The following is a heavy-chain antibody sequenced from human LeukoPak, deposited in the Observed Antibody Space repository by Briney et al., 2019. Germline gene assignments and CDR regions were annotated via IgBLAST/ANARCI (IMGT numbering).Heavy chain of an antibody. Sequence: GGSLRLSCTASTFTLNNYWMSWVRQAPGKGLEWVANIKQDGSEKYYVDSVKGRFTISRDNAKNSLYLQMNSLRAEDTAVYYCARDLDYWGQGTPVTVSS. CDR3: ARDLDY. J-gene: IGHJ4*02. CDR1: TFTLNNYW. V-gene: IGHV3-7*04. CDR2: IKQDGSEK.